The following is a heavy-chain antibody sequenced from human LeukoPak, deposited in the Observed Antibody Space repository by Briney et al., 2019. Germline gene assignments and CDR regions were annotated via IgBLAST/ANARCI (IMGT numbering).Heavy chain of an antibody. CDR2: INPNSGGT. J-gene: IGHJ4*02. Sequence: GASVKVSCKASGYTFTSYYMHWVRQAPGQGLEWMGWINPNSGGTNYAQKFQGRVTMTRDTSISTAYMELSRLRSDDTAVYYCAIGFPCGGDCYPSYWGQGTLVTVSS. CDR1: GYTFTSYY. D-gene: IGHD2-21*02. CDR3: AIGFPCGGDCYPSY. V-gene: IGHV1-2*02.